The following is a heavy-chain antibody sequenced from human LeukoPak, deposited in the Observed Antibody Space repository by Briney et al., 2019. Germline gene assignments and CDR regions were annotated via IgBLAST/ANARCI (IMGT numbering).Heavy chain of an antibody. J-gene: IGHJ3*01. Sequence: SETLSLTCAVSGGSISSNYWNWIRQAAGKGLEWIGRIHSSGSTNYNPSLKSRVTMSVDTSKNQFSLNLSSVTAADTAVYYCARANAFDLWGQGTMVTLSS. CDR2: IHSSGST. CDR3: ARANAFDL. V-gene: IGHV4-4*07. CDR1: GGSISSNY.